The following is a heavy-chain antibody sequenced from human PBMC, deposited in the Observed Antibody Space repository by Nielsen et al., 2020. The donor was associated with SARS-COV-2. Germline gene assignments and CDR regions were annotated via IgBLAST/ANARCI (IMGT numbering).Heavy chain of an antibody. Sequence: ASVKVSCKASGYTFTSYGISWVRQAPGQGLEWMGWLSAYNINPKYAQKLQGRVTMITDTSTGTAYLEVRSLTSDDTAVYYCARATEGNTTIVRGLMDVWGQGTTVTVSS. V-gene: IGHV1-18*01. D-gene: IGHD3-10*01. J-gene: IGHJ6*02. CDR3: ARATEGNTTIVRGLMDV. CDR2: LSAYNINP. CDR1: GYTFTSYG.